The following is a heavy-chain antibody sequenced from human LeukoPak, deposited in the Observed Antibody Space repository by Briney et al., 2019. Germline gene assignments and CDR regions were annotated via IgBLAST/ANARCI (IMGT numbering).Heavy chain of an antibody. Sequence: PSETLSLTCTVSGGSINAYYWSWIRQPPGKGLEWIGYVYHSGSTNYNPSLKSRVTMSVDTSNNQFSLKLSSVTAADTAVYYCARGVAVAGLDYWGQGTLVTVSS. CDR1: GGSINAYY. V-gene: IGHV4-59*12. J-gene: IGHJ4*02. CDR2: VYHSGST. D-gene: IGHD6-19*01. CDR3: ARGVAVAGLDY.